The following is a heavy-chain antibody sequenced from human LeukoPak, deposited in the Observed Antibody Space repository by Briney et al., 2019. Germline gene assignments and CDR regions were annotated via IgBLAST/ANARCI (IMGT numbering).Heavy chain of an antibody. J-gene: IGHJ5*02. CDR3: ARDHEIPLRLRLGELSQGFDP. CDR2: ISSSSSCI. V-gene: IGHV3-21*01. D-gene: IGHD3-16*02. Sequence: PGGSLRLSCAASGFTLRSYTMNWVRQAPGKGLEWVSSISSSSSCIYYADSVKGRFTISRDNAKNSLYLQMNSLRAEDTAVYYCARDHEIPLRLRLGELSQGFDPWGQGTLVTVSS. CDR1: GFTLRSYT.